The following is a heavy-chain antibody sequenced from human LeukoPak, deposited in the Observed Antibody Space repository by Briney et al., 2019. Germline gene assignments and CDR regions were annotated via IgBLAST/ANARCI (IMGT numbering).Heavy chain of an antibody. CDR2: ITPGNGNT. Sequence: ASVKVSCKASGYSFTTDALHWVRQAPGQRPEWMGWITPGNGNTKYSQKFQGRVAITRDTTASTASLDLSSLRSEDTAVYHCAREAPSSTWSFDNWGQGTLVTVSS. CDR3: AREAPSSTWSFDN. D-gene: IGHD6-13*01. V-gene: IGHV1-3*01. J-gene: IGHJ4*02. CDR1: GYSFTTDA.